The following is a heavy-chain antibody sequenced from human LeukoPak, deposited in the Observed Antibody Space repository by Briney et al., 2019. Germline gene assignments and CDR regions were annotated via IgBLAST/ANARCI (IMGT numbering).Heavy chain of an antibody. CDR1: GFTFSNYG. D-gene: IGHD3-22*01. CDR2: ISYDENNK. CDR3: AKGAYYDSSGRRRNFDA. J-gene: IGHJ4*02. V-gene: IGHV3-30*18. Sequence: GGSPRLSCAASGFTFSNYGMHWVRQAPGKGLEWVAVISYDENNKYYSDSVKGRFTISRDNSKKTLYLQMNSLRVEDTAVYYCAKGAYYDSSGRRRNFDAWGQGTLVTVSS.